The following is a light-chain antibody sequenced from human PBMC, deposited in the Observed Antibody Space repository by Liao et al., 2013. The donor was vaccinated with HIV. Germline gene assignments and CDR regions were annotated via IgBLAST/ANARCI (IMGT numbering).Light chain of an antibody. CDR3: QVWLTGSGHPV. CDR2: YDN. J-gene: IGLJ3*02. V-gene: IGLV3-21*04. CDR1: NIGSKS. Sequence: SYVLTQPPSVSVAPGKTARITCGGANIGSKSVHWYQQGPGQAPVLVISYDNGRPSGIPERFSGSNSGNTATLTINRVEVGDDADYFCQVWLTGSGHPVFGGGTKLTVL.